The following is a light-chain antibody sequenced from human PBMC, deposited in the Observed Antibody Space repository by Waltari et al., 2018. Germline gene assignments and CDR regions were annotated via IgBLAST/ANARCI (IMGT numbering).Light chain of an antibody. Sequence: QSVLTQPPSASGTPGQRVTICCSGSSSDTQNNTVNWYRQLPGTAPKLLIYVNSQRPSGVSDRFSGSKSGTSASLAISGLQSEDEDEYNCAPWDDSMSGLRVFGGGTKLTVL. J-gene: IGLJ3*02. CDR3: APWDDSMSGLRV. CDR1: SSDTQNNT. CDR2: VNS. V-gene: IGLV1-44*01.